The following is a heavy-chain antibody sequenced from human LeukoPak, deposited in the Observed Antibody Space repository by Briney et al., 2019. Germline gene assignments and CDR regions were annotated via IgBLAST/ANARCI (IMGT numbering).Heavy chain of an antibody. D-gene: IGHD1-26*01. Sequence: PRGSLRLSCAASGFTFSDYYMSWIRQAPGKGLEWVSYISSSGSTIYYADSVKGRFTISRDNAKNSLYLQMNSLRAEDTAVYYCARDYSGSSRHFDYWGQGTLVTVSS. J-gene: IGHJ4*02. CDR3: ARDYSGSSRHFDY. CDR2: ISSSGSTI. V-gene: IGHV3-11*04. CDR1: GFTFSDYY.